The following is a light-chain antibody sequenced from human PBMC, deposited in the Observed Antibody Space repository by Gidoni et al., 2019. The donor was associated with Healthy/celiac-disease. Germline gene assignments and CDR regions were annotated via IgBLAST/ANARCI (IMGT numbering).Light chain of an antibody. CDR2: EVS. CDR3: CSYAGSSTFVV. V-gene: IGLV2-23*02. J-gene: IGLJ2*01. Sequence: QSALPQPASVSGSPGQSITISCPGTSSDVGSYNLVSWYQQHPGKAPKLMIYEVSKRPSGVSNRFSGSKSGNTASLTISGLQAEDEADYYCCSYAGSSTFVVFGGGTKLTVL. CDR1: SSDVGSYNL.